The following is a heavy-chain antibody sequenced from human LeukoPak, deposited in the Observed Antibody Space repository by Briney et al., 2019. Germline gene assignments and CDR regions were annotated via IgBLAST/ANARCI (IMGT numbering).Heavy chain of an antibody. CDR3: ATNTRIAAGSSPYYYYYYMDV. J-gene: IGHJ6*03. Sequence: ASVKVSCKVSGYTLTELSVHWVRQAPGKGLEWMGGFDPEDGETIYAQKFQGRVTMTEDTSTDTAYMELSSLRSEDTAVYYCATNTRIAAGSSPYYYYYYMDVWGKGTTVTVSS. V-gene: IGHV1-24*01. CDR2: FDPEDGET. D-gene: IGHD6-13*01. CDR1: GYTLTELS.